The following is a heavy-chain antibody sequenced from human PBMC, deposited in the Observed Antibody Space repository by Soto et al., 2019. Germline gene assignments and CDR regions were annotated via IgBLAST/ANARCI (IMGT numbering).Heavy chain of an antibody. Sequence: QVQLVESGGGVVQPGRSLRLSCAASGFTFSSYGMHWVRQAPGKGLEWVAVIWYDGSSKYYADSVKGRFTISRDNSKNTLYLQMNSLRAEDTAVYYCASDVDTAMGTDYWGQGTLVTVSS. CDR1: GFTFSSYG. V-gene: IGHV3-33*01. D-gene: IGHD5-18*01. CDR3: ASDVDTAMGTDY. J-gene: IGHJ4*02. CDR2: IWYDGSSK.